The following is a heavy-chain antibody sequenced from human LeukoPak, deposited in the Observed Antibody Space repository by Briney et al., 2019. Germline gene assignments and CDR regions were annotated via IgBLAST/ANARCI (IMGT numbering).Heavy chain of an antibody. CDR2: IKSRADGGTT. D-gene: IGHD3-22*01. J-gene: IGHJ4*02. V-gene: IGHV3-15*01. CDR1: RLPFSIAW. Sequence: PGGSLRLSCAGSRLPFSIAWMTWVRQAPGKGLEWVGRIKSRADGGTTDYAAPVKGRFDISRDDSKSTVYLQMNSPRTEDTAVYYCTTPVHYSDSRFDFWGQGTLVTVSS. CDR3: TTPVHYSDSRFDF.